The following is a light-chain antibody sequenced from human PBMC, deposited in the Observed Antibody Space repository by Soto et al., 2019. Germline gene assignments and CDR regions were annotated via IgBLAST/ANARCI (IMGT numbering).Light chain of an antibody. CDR2: DVS. Sequence: QSVLTQPASLSVSPGQSITISCTGTSSDVGGYNYVSWYQHHPGKAPKLMIFDVSNRPSGVSNRFSGSKSGNTASLTISRLQPEDEADYYCSSYTTSNTRQIVFGTGTKVTVL. J-gene: IGLJ1*01. CDR1: SSDVGGYNY. CDR3: SSYTTSNTRQIV. V-gene: IGLV2-14*03.